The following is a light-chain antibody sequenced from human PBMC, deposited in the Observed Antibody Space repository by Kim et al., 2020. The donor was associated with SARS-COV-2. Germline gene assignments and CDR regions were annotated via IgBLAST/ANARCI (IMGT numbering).Light chain of an antibody. CDR2: DDS. CDR1: NIGSKS. J-gene: IGLJ2*01. CDR3: QVWDTNSDHVV. Sequence: SYELTQPPSVSVAPGKTARITCGGNNIGSKSVYWYQQKSGQAPVLVVFDDSDRPSGIPERFSGSRSGNTATLTVIRVEAGDEAAYYCQVWDTNSDHVVFGGGTQLTVL. V-gene: IGLV3-21*03.